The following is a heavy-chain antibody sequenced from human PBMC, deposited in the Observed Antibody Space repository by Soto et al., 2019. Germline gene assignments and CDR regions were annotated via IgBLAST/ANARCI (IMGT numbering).Heavy chain of an antibody. CDR1: GFLITNAKMG. V-gene: IGHV2-26*01. J-gene: IGHJ4*02. D-gene: IGHD5-18*01. Sequence: QVTLKESGPVLVKPTETLTLTCSVSGFLITNAKMGVSWIRQPPGKALEWLAHIFSNDVESYSASLKGRLTISKDNARSQVVLTMTDVDPADTATYYCARNADTSSTFDYWGQGTLGTVSS. CDR2: IFSNDVE. CDR3: ARNADTSSTFDY.